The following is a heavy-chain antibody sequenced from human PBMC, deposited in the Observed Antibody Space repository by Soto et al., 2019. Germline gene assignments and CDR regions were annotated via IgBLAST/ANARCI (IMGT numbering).Heavy chain of an antibody. CDR3: ARGIAARRSRFDP. CDR1: GGSFSGYH. Sequence: QVQLQQWGAGLLKPSETLSLTCAVYGGSFSGYHWSWIRQPPGKGLEWIGEINHSGSTNYNPSLKSRVTISVDTSKNQFSLKLSSVTAADTAVYYCARGIAARRSRFDPWGQGTLVTVSS. CDR2: INHSGST. D-gene: IGHD6-6*01. J-gene: IGHJ5*02. V-gene: IGHV4-34*01.